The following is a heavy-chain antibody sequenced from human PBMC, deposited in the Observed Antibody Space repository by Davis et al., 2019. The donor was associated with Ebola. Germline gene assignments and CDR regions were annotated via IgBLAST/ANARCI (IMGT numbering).Heavy chain of an antibody. J-gene: IGHJ4*02. CDR3: ARGRRVRGEQQLRNSFDS. CDR1: GGSISSGGDY. CDR2: IYYLGNT. V-gene: IGHV4-31*03. Sequence: SETLSLTCTVSGGSISSGGDYWSWIRQQPGKGLEWIGYIYYLGNTYYNPSLKSRVTMSVDTSKNQFSLKLTSVTAADTAMYYCARGRRVRGEQQLRNSFDSWGQGTLVTVSS. D-gene: IGHD3-10*02.